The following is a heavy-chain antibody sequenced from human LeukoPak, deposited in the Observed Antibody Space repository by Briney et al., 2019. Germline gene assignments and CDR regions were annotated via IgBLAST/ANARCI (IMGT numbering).Heavy chain of an antibody. CDR2: ISNDGNYN. V-gene: IGHV3-30*18. D-gene: IGHD6-13*01. Sequence: GGSLRLSCAASGFTFSRSGMHWVRQAPGKGLQWVAVISNDGNYNFYADSVKGRFTISREDSKNTLYLQMDSLRAEDTALYFCAKDRGSSWALDYWGQGTLVTVSS. CDR3: AKDRGSSWALDY. CDR1: GFTFSRSG. J-gene: IGHJ4*02.